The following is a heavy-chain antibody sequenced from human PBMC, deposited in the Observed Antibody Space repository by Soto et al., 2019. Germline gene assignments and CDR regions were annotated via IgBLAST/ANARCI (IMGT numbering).Heavy chain of an antibody. D-gene: IGHD2-8*02. V-gene: IGHV1-3*05. Sequence: QVQLVQSGAEEKKPGASVKVSCKASGYTFTSYAIHWVRQAPGQRLEWMGWINAGNGNTKYSQKFQGRVTITRDTSASTAHMELSSLKPEDTAVYYCARGDWWLFDYWGQGTLVTVSS. CDR2: INAGNGNT. CDR1: GYTFTSYA. CDR3: ARGDWWLFDY. J-gene: IGHJ4*02.